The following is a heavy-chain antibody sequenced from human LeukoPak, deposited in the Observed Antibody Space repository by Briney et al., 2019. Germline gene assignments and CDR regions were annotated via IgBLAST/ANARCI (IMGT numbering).Heavy chain of an antibody. Sequence: PSETLSLTCAVSGGSISSGGYYWSWIRQHPGKGLEWIGYIYYSGSTYYNPSLKSRVTISVDTSKNQFSLKLSSVTAADTAVYYCARTLGRSDYGGKGPDYWGQGTLVTVSS. D-gene: IGHD4-23*01. V-gene: IGHV4-31*11. CDR3: ARTLGRSDYGGKGPDY. CDR2: IYYSGST. J-gene: IGHJ4*02. CDR1: GGSISSGGYY.